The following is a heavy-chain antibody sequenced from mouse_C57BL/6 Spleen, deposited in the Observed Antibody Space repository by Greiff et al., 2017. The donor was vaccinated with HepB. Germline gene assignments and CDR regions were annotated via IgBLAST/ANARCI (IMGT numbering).Heavy chain of an antibody. CDR3: TTEYCGNYPRV. V-gene: IGHV14-4*01. D-gene: IGHD2-1*01. CDR2: IDPENGDT. CDR1: GFNIKDDY. Sequence: VQLQQSGAELVRPGASVKLSCTASGFNIKDDYMHWVKQRPEQGLEWIGWIDPENGDTEYASKFQGKATITADTSSNTAYLQLSSLTSEDTAVYYCTTEYCGNYPRVWGTGTTVTVSS. J-gene: IGHJ1*03.